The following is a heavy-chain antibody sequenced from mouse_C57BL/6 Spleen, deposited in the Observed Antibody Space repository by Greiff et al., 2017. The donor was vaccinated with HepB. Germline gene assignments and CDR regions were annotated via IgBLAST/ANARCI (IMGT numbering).Heavy chain of an antibody. V-gene: IGHV1-19*01. CDR2: INPYNGGT. Sequence: VQLQQSGPVLVKPGASVKMSCKASGYTFTDYYMNWVKQSHGKSLEWIGVINPYNGGTSYNQKFKGKATLTVDKSSSTAYMELNSLTSEDSAVYYCAREGIYYGYDRDAMDYWGQGTSVTVSS. CDR1: GYTFTDYY. J-gene: IGHJ4*01. CDR3: AREGIYYGYDRDAMDY. D-gene: IGHD2-2*01.